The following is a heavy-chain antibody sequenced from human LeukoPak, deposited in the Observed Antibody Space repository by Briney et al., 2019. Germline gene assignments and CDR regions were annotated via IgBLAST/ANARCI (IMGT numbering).Heavy chain of an antibody. CDR3: ARVYNWNHFDY. J-gene: IGHJ4*02. CDR1: GFTFSTYA. D-gene: IGHD1-20*01. CDR2: ISGSGGRT. V-gene: IGHV3-23*01. Sequence: GGSLRLSCADSGFTFSTYAMTWVRQAPGKGLEWVSTISGSGGRTFYADSVKGRFAISRDDSKNTLYLQMNSLRAEDTAVYYCARVYNWNHFDYWGRGSLVTVSS.